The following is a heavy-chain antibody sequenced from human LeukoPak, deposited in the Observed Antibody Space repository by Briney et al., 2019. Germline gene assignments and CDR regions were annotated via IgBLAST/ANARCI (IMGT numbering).Heavy chain of an antibody. CDR3: ARPLVVAATRDDAFDI. CDR2: IYYSGST. CDR1: GGSISSYY. D-gene: IGHD2-15*01. Sequence: SETLSLTCTVSGGSISSYYWSWIRQPPGKGLEWIGYIYYSGSTNYNPSLKSRVTISVDTSKNQFSLKLSSVTAADTAVYYCARPLVVAATRDDAFDIWGQGTMVTVSS. V-gene: IGHV4-59*08. J-gene: IGHJ3*02.